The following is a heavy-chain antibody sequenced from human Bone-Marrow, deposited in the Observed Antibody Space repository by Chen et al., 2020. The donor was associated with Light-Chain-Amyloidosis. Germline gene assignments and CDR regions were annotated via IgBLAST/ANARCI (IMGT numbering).Heavy chain of an antibody. D-gene: IGHD3-16*01. Sequence: QVQLVESGGGLVKPGGSLRLSCAASGFTFSDFYMSWIRQAPEKGLEWISYISSSSSAIYYADSVKGRFTISRDNAENSVYLQMDRLRAEDTAVYYCARGYKFGYYWGQGTLVNVSS. CDR2: ISSSSSAI. CDR1: GFTFSDFY. V-gene: IGHV3-11*01. J-gene: IGHJ4*02. CDR3: ARGYKFGYY.